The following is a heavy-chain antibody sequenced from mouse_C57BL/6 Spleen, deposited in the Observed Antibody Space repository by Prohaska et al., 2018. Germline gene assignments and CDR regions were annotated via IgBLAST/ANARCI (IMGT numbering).Heavy chain of an antibody. D-gene: IGHD1-1*01. CDR2: IDPEDGET. J-gene: IGHJ4*01. Sequence: EVQLQQSGAELVKPGASVKLSCIVSGFNIKDYYMHWVKQRTEQGLEWIGRIDPEDGETKYAPKFQGKATITADTSSNTAYLQLSSLTSEDTAIYYCAAYYVTPYAMDYGGQGTSVTVSS. V-gene: IGHV14-2*01. CDR3: AAYYVTPYAMDY. CDR1: GFNIKDYY.